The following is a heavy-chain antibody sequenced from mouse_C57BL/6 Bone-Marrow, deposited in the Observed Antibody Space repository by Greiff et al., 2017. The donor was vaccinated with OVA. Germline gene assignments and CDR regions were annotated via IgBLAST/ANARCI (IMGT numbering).Heavy chain of an antibody. CDR2: IDPENGDT. CDR1: GFNIKDDY. Sequence: EVQLQQSGAELVRPGASVKLSCTASGFNIKDDYMHWVKQRPEQGLEWIGWIDPENGDTEYASKFQGKATITADTSSNTAYLQLSSLTSEDTAVYYCTITTVVARYWYFDVWGTGTTVTVSS. CDR3: TITTVVARYWYFDV. V-gene: IGHV14-4*01. J-gene: IGHJ1*03. D-gene: IGHD1-1*01.